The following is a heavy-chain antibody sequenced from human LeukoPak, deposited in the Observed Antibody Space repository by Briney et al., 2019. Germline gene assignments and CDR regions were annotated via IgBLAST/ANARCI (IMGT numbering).Heavy chain of an antibody. J-gene: IGHJ5*02. CDR3: ARERWFGELGWFDP. V-gene: IGHV3-21*01. Sequence: GGSLRRSCAASGFTFSSYSINWVRQAPGKGLEWVSCVSSTSSFIYYADSVKGRFTISRDNAKNSLYLQMNSLRAEDTAVYYCARERWFGELGWFDPWGQGTLVTVSS. CDR1: GFTFSSYS. CDR2: VSSTSSFI. D-gene: IGHD3-10*01.